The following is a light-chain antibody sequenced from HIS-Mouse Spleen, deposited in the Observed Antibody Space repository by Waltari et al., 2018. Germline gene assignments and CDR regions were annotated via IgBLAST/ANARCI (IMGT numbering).Light chain of an antibody. Sequence: DIQMTQSPSSLSASVGDRVTITCRASQGMSNYLTWFQQEPGKAPKSLTYAASSLQSGVPSKFSGSGSGTDFTLTISSLQPEDFATYYCQQYNSYPLTFGGGTKVEIK. CDR3: QQYNSYPLT. J-gene: IGKJ4*01. CDR2: AAS. CDR1: QGMSNY. V-gene: IGKV1-16*02.